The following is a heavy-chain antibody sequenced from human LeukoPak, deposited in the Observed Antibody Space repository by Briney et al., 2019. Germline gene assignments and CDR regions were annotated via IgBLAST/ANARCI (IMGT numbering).Heavy chain of an antibody. D-gene: IGHD6-25*01. J-gene: IGHJ2*01. CDR1: GASISGYY. CDR2: ISYSGST. CDR3: ARYLAAGYFDL. Sequence: PSETLSLTCTVSGASISGYYWTWIRQPPGKGLEWIGYISYSGSTDYNPSLKGRVTISVDTSKNQFSLKLTAVTAADTAVYYCARYLAAGYFDLWGRGTLVTVSS. V-gene: IGHV4-59*08.